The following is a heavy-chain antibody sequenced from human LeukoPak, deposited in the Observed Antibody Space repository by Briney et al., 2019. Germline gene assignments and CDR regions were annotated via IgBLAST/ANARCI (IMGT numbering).Heavy chain of an antibody. V-gene: IGHV3-23*01. D-gene: IGHD6-13*01. CDR2: LSGSGAAT. J-gene: IGHJ4*02. CDR1: GITFTNHA. CDR3: AKGGRAYSSTWDCFDN. Sequence: GGSLRLSCAASGITFTNHAMSWVRQAPGKGLEWVSGLSGSGAATYYADSVKGRFTISRDNSKNILYLQMHSLRADDTALYYCAKGGRAYSSTWDCFDNWGQGTLVTVSS.